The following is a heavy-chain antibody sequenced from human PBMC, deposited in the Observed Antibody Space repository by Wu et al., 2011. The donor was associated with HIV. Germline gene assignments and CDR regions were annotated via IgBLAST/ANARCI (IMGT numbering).Heavy chain of an antibody. CDR2: VVPIFGTP. CDR3: ALHFGGQNR. CDR1: GGTFSSYA. J-gene: IGHJ1*01. V-gene: IGHV1-69*05. Sequence: QVQLVQSGAEVKKPGSSVKVSCKASGGTFSSYAISWVRQAPGQGFEWMGAVVPIFGTPNYAQKFQDKITITTDESTTTVYMELRSLRLEDTAVYYCALHFGGQNRWGQGTLVTVSS. D-gene: IGHD4-23*01.